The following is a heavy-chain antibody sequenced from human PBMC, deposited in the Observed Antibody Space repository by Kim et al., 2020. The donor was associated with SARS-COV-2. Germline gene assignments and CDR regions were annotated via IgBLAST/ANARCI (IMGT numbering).Heavy chain of an antibody. CDR1: GFTFSSYA. V-gene: IGHV3-30*04. CDR3: ARDAENIVWGDYSFDY. J-gene: IGHJ4*01. D-gene: IGHD3-16*01. Sequence: GGSLRLSCAASGFTFSSYAMHWVRQAPGKGLEWVAVISYDGSNKYYADSVKGRFTISRDNSKNTLYLQMNSLRAEDTAVYYCARDAENIVWGDYSFDYWG. CDR2: ISYDGSNK.